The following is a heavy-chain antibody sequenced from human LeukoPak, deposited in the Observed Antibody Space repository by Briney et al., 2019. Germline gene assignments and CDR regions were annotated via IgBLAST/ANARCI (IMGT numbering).Heavy chain of an antibody. Sequence: GASVTVSCTASGYTFTVYYIHWVRQAPGQGLEWMGYSSPNSGGANSAQKFRGRVTMTRDTSISTAYMELTRLGSDDTAVYYCAREGDGLLSKDFDYWGQGTLVTVSS. D-gene: IGHD2-15*01. CDR3: AREGDGLLSKDFDY. J-gene: IGHJ4*02. CDR1: GYTFTVYY. CDR2: SSPNSGGA. V-gene: IGHV1-2*02.